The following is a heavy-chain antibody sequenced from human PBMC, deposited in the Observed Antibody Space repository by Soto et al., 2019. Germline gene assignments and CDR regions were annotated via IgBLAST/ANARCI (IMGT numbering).Heavy chain of an antibody. CDR2: ISAYNGNT. V-gene: IGHV1-18*01. J-gene: IGHJ6*02. Sequence: QVQLVQSGAEVKKPGASVKVSCKASGYTFTSYGIGWVRQAPGQGLEWMGWISAYNGNTNYAQKLQGRVTMTTDTSTSTAYMELRSLRSDDTAVYYCARGCSSTSCYGGPYGMDVWGQGTTVTVSS. D-gene: IGHD2-2*01. CDR1: GYTFTSYG. CDR3: ARGCSSTSCYGGPYGMDV.